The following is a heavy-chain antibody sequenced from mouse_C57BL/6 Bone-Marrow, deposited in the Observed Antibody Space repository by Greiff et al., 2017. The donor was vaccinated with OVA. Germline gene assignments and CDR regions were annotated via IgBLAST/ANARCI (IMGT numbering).Heavy chain of an antibody. Sequence: VQGVESGPGLVAPSQSLSITCTVSGFSLTSYGVDWVRQSPGKGLEWLGVIWGVGSTNYNSALKSRLSISKDNSKSQVFLKMNSLQTDDTAMYYCARIYDGMDYWGQGTSVTVSS. V-gene: IGHV2-6*01. J-gene: IGHJ4*01. CDR1: GFSLTSYG. CDR2: IWGVGST. D-gene: IGHD2-3*01. CDR3: ARIYDGMDY.